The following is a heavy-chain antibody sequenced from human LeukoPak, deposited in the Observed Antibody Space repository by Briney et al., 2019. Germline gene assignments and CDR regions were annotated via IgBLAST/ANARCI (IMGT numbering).Heavy chain of an antibody. CDR1: GFTFSSYA. D-gene: IGHD5-24*01. CDR2: ISGSGGST. Sequence: GGSLRLSCAASGFTFSSYAMSWVRQAPGKGLEWVSAISGSGGSTYYADSVKGRFTISRDNSKNMLYLQMNSLRAEDTAVYYCAKGDDGYSRYNWFDPWGQGTLVTVSS. CDR3: AKGDDGYSRYNWFDP. J-gene: IGHJ5*02. V-gene: IGHV3-23*01.